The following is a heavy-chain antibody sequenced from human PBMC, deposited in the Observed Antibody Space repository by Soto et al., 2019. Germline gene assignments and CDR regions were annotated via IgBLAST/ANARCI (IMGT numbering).Heavy chain of an antibody. J-gene: IGHJ5*02. CDR1: GDSISSGGYS. D-gene: IGHD3-22*01. Sequence: QVQLQESGSGLVKPSQTLSLTCTVSGDSISSGGYSWSWIRQPPRQGLEWIGYIYHTGSTSYSPSLTSRVTMSVDKSKNQFSLSLNSVTAADTAIYYCARAHYGPSGYACDAWGQGALFTFSS. V-gene: IGHV4-30-2*01. CDR2: IYHTGST. CDR3: ARAHYGPSGYACDA.